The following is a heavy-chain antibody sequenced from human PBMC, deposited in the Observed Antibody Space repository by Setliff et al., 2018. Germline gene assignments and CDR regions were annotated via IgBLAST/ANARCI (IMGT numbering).Heavy chain of an antibody. CDR1: GGSFSGYH. J-gene: IGHJ5*02. CDR3: ARHPTGFPNWFDV. D-gene: IGHD3-9*01. CDR2: ISHSGDP. Sequence: SETLSLTCAVYGGSFSGYHWSWIRQPPGKGLEWIGEISHSGDPNYNPSLKSRVTISLDTSKNQFSLKLTSVTAADTAVYYCARHPTGFPNWFDVWGQG. V-gene: IGHV4-34*01.